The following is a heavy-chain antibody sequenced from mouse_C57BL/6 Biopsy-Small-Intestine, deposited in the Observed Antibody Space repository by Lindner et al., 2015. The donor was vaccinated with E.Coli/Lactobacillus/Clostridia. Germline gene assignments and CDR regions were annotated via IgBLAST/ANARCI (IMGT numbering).Heavy chain of an antibody. D-gene: IGHD2-3*01. J-gene: IGHJ2*01. CDR1: GFTFSDYG. CDR2: ISSGSSTI. Sequence: VQLQESGGGLVKPGGSLKLSCAASGFTFSDYGMHWVRQAPEKGLEWVAYISSGSSTIYYADTVKGRFTISRDNAKNTLFLQMTSLRSEGTAMYYCARRALDGYYLDYWGQGTTLTVSS. CDR3: ARRALDGYYLDY. V-gene: IGHV5-17*01.